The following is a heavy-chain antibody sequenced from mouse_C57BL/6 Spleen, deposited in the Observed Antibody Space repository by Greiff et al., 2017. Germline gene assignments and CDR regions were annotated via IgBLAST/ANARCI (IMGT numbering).Heavy chain of an antibody. CDR2: INPNNGGT. CDR3: SREGAYYNNHDAMDY. Sequence: VQLQQSGPELVKPGASVKISCKASGYTFTDYNMDWVKQSHGKSLEWIGDINPNNGGTIYNQKFKGKATLTVDKSSSTAYMALRSLTSEDTAVYYCSREGAYYNNHDAMDYWGQGTSVTVSS. D-gene: IGHD2-5*01. J-gene: IGHJ4*01. CDR1: GYTFTDYN. V-gene: IGHV1-18*01.